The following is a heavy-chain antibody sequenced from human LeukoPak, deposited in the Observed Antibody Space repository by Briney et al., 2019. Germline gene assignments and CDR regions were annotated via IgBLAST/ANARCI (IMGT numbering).Heavy chain of an antibody. CDR3: AKDRGSIAAGGSDY. V-gene: IGHV3-33*06. CDR2: IWFDGSNK. CDR1: GFIFSSYG. J-gene: IGHJ4*02. D-gene: IGHD6-13*01. Sequence: GRSLRLSCAASGFIFSSYGMYWVRQAPGKGLEWVALIWFDGSNKYYADSVKGRFTISRDNSKNTLYLQMNSLRAEDTAVYYCAKDRGSIAAGGSDYWGQGTLVTVSS.